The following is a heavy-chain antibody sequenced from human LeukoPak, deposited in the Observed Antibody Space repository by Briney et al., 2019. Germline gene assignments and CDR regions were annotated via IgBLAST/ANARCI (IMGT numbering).Heavy chain of an antibody. CDR2: ISSGGESI. CDR3: ARDRKVTPDAFDI. V-gene: IGHV3-48*03. Sequence: PGGSLRLSCTASGLPFNKYEMNWVRQAPGKGLERISYISSGGESIFYADSVRGRFTISRDNANNSLYLQMNSLRAEDTAVYYCARDRKVTPDAFDIWGQGTMVTVSS. J-gene: IGHJ3*02. CDR1: GLPFNKYE. D-gene: IGHD2-21*02.